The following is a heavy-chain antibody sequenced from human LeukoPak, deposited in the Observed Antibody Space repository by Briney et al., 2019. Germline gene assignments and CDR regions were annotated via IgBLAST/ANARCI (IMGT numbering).Heavy chain of an antibody. J-gene: IGHJ4*02. CDR3: ARFLTVAVVPQRVDC. CDR2: ISSGSGHI. Sequence: GGSLRLSCAASGFTFDSYTMTWVRQAPGKGLEWVSSISSGSGHIYYADSMKGRFTISRDNAKSSLYLQMNSLRAEDTAVYYCARFLTVAVVPQRVDCWGQGTLVTVSS. D-gene: IGHD6-19*01. V-gene: IGHV3-21*01. CDR1: GFTFDSYT.